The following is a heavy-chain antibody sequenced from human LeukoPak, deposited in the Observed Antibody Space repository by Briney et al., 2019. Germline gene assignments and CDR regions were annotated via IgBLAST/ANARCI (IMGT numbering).Heavy chain of an antibody. J-gene: IGHJ4*02. Sequence: PGGSLRLLCGAWGLLFRSYAVRWVRQARGKGLEWVSAINGDGGSTYYADSVKGRFTISRDNSNNTLFLQMNSLRVEDTAVYYCAKWGAQSGSYRVVDCWGRGTLVTISS. D-gene: IGHD3-10*01. V-gene: IGHV3-23*01. CDR3: AKWGAQSGSYRVVDC. CDR1: GLLFRSYA. CDR2: INGDGGST.